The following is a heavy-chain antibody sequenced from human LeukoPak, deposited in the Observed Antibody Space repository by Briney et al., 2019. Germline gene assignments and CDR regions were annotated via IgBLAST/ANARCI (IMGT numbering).Heavy chain of an antibody. J-gene: IGHJ6*04. CDR2: ISSGSSYT. CDR3: AELGITMIGGV. V-gene: IGHV3-21*01. CDR1: EFTFSTFS. Sequence: GGSLRLSCAASEFTFSTFSMNWVRQAPGKGLEWVSAISSGSSYTYYADSVKGRFTISRDNAKNSLYLQMNSLRAEDTAVYYCAELGITMIGGVWGKGTTVTISS. D-gene: IGHD3-10*02.